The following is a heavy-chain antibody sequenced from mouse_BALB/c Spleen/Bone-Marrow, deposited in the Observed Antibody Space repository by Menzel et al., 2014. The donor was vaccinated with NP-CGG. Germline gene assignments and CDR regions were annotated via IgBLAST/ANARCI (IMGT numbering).Heavy chain of an antibody. J-gene: IGHJ4*01. CDR2: ILPGGGST. Sequence: LKQSGAELMKPGASVMVSCKATGYTFSDYWIEWVKQRPGHGLEWIGEILPGGGSTNYNENFKGKATFTADTSSNTAYMQLSSLTSEDSAVYYCAKGGHVMDYWGQGTSVTVSS. CDR1: GYTFSDYW. CDR3: AKGGHVMDY. V-gene: IGHV1-9*01. D-gene: IGHD1-1*02.